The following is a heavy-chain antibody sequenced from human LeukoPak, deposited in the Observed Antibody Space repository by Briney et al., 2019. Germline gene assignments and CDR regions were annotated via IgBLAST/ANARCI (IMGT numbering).Heavy chain of an antibody. CDR3: ASNYDILTGSDY. CDR2: ISYDGSNK. CDR1: GFTFSSYA. J-gene: IGHJ4*02. D-gene: IGHD3-9*01. V-gene: IGHV3-30-3*01. Sequence: GGSLRISCAASGFTFSSYAMHWVRQAPGKGLEWVAVISYDGSNKYYADSVKGRFTISRDNSKNTLYLQMNSLRAEDTAVYYCASNYDILTGSDYWGQGTLVTVSS.